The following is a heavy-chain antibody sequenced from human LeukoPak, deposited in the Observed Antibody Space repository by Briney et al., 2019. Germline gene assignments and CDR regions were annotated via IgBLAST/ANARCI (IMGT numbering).Heavy chain of an antibody. Sequence: ASVKLSCKASGYRFSRYYMHWVRQAPGQGLEWMGWNSAYNGNTNYAQKLQGRVTMTTDTSTSTAYMELRSLRSDDTAVYYCAYDSSGYRVAAFDYWGQGTLVTVSS. CDR1: GYRFSRYY. J-gene: IGHJ4*02. CDR3: AYDSSGYRVAAFDY. D-gene: IGHD3-22*01. CDR2: NSAYNGNT. V-gene: IGHV1-18*04.